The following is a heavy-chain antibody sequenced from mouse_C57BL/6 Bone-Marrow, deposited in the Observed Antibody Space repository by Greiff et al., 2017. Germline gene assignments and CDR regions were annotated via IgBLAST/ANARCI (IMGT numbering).Heavy chain of an antibody. CDR3: ARGVLYYGSSYEAMDY. D-gene: IGHD1-1*01. CDR1: GYTFTSYW. Sequence: VQLQQSGAELAKPGASVKLSCKASGYTFTSYWMHWVKQRPGQGLEWIGYINPSSGYTKYNQKCKDKATLTADKSSSTAYMQQSSLTYEDSAVCDCARGVLYYGSSYEAMDYWGQGTSVTVSS. CDR2: INPSSGYT. J-gene: IGHJ4*01. V-gene: IGHV1-7*01.